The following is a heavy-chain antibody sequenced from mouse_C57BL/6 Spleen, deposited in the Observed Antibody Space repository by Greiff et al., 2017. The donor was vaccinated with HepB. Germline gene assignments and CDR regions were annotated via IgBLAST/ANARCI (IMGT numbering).Heavy chain of an antibody. J-gene: IGHJ3*01. V-gene: IGHV1-39*01. Sequence: VQLQQSGPELVKPGASVKISCKASGYSFTDYNMNWVKQSNGKSLEWIGVINPNYGTTSYNQKFKGKATLTVDQSSTTAYMQLNSLTSEDSAVYDCAREADSSGYGGFAYWGQGTLVTVSA. CDR2: INPNYGTT. CDR3: AREADSSGYGGFAY. D-gene: IGHD3-2*02. CDR1: GYSFTDYN.